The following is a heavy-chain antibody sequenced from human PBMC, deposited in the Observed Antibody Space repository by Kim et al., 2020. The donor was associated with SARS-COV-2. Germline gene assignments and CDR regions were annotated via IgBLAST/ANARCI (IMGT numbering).Heavy chain of an antibody. V-gene: IGHV3-33*01. CDR3: ARDYAGYFKGLDV. Sequence: GGSLRLSCAASGFAMSSYGMHWVRQAPGKGLEWVSLIWYDAGNKYYADSVKGRFTISRDNSKNTLYLQMNSLRAEDTAVYYCARDYAGYFKGLDVWGQGT. CDR1: GFAMSSYG. D-gene: IGHD3-9*01. CDR2: IWYDAGNK. J-gene: IGHJ6*02.